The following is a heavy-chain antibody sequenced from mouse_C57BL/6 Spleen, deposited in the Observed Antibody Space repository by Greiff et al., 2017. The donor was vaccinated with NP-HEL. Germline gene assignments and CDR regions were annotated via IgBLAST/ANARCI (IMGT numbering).Heavy chain of an antibody. J-gene: IGHJ1*03. Sequence: EVMLVESGGDLVKPGGSLKLSCAASGFTFSSYGMSWVRQTPDKRLEWVATISSGGSYTYYPDSVKGRFTISRDNAKNTLYLQMSSLKSEDTAMYYCARCYYGSSYWYFDVWGTGTTVTVSS. D-gene: IGHD1-1*01. CDR2: ISSGGSYT. CDR1: GFTFSSYG. V-gene: IGHV5-6*01. CDR3: ARCYYGSSYWYFDV.